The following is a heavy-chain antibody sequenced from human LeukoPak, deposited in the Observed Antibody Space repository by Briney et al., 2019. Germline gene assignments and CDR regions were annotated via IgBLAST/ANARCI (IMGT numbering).Heavy chain of an antibody. CDR3: AREAGKLETMKYFQH. Sequence: ASVKVSCKASGYTFTSYGISWVRQAPGQGLEWMGWISAYNGNTNYAQKLQGRVTMTTDTSTSTAYMELRSLRSDDTAVYYCAREAGKLETMKYFQHWGQGTLVTVSS. D-gene: IGHD6-19*01. J-gene: IGHJ1*01. CDR2: ISAYNGNT. CDR1: GYTFTSYG. V-gene: IGHV1-18*01.